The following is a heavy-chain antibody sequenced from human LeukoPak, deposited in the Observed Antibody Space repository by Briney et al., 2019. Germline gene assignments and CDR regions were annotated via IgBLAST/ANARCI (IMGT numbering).Heavy chain of an antibody. D-gene: IGHD3-3*01. CDR1: GFTFSSYA. CDR3: AKDKRYYDFWSGYHHPSFDY. J-gene: IGHJ4*02. V-gene: IGHV3-23*01. Sequence: GESLKISCAASGFTFSSYAMSWVRQAPGKGLEWVSAISGSGGSTYYADSVKGRFTISRDNSKNTLYLQMNSLRAEDTAVYYCAKDKRYYDFWSGYHHPSFDYWGQGTLVTVSS. CDR2: ISGSGGST.